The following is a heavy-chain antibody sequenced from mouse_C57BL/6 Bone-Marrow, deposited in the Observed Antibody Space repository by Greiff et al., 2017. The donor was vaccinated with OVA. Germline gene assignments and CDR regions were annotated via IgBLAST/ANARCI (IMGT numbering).Heavy chain of an antibody. CDR3: ARGREDLGPSCFDY. CDR1: GFNINDYY. V-gene: IGHV14-2*01. J-gene: IGHJ2*01. D-gene: IGHD4-1*01. Sequence: EVQLQESGAELVKPGASVKLSCTASGFNINDYYMHWVKQRTEQGLEWIGRIDPEDGDTKSAPKFQGKATITVDTSSNTANLQLSSLTSEDTAVYYCARGREDLGPSCFDYWGQGTTLTVSA. CDR2: IDPEDGDT.